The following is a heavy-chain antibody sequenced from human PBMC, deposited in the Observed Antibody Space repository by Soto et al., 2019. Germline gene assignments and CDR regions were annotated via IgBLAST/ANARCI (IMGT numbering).Heavy chain of an antibody. J-gene: IGHJ5*02. CDR2: INHSGST. CDR1: GGSISSSSYY. V-gene: IGHV4-39*07. Sequence: SETLSLTCTVSGGSISSSSYYWSWIRQPPGKGLEWIGEINHSGSTNYNPSLKSRVTISVDTSKNQFSLKLSSVTAADTAVYYCARGRLLNTYLRVAYNWFDPWGQGTLVTVSS. D-gene: IGHD3-16*01. CDR3: ARGRLLNTYLRVAYNWFDP.